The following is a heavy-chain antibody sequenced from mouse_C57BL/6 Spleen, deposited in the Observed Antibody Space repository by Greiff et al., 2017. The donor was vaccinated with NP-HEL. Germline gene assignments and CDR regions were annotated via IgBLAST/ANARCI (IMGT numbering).Heavy chain of an antibody. Sequence: EVKLMESGGGLVKPGGSLKLSCAASGFTFSSYAMSWVRQTPEKRLEWVATISDGGSYTYYPDNVKGRFTISRDNAKNNLYLQMSHLKSEDTAMYYCAREFITTVVRYAMDYWGQGTSVTVSS. J-gene: IGHJ4*01. CDR2: ISDGGSYT. V-gene: IGHV5-4*01. CDR1: GFTFSSYA. CDR3: AREFITTVVRYAMDY. D-gene: IGHD1-1*01.